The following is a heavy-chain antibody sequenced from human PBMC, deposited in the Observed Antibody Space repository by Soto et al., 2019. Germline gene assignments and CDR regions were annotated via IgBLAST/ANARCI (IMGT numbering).Heavy chain of an antibody. CDR2: ISAYNGNT. CDR3: ARDQAIGIAVVPAAMVWFDP. CDR1: GYTFTSYG. Sequence: EASVKVSCKASGYTFTSYGISWVRQAPGQGLEWMGWISAYNGNTNYAQKLQGRVTMTTDTSTSTAYMELRSLRSDDTAVYYCARDQAIGIAVVPAAMVWFDPWGQGTLVTVSS. J-gene: IGHJ5*02. D-gene: IGHD2-2*01. V-gene: IGHV1-18*01.